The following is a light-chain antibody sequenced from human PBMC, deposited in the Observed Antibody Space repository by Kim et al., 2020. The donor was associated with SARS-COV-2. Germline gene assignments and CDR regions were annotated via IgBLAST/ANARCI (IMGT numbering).Light chain of an antibody. CDR3: QQYNNWPYT. CDR1: QSVSSN. CDR2: GAS. J-gene: IGKJ2*01. V-gene: IGKV3-15*01. Sequence: GERAPLSCRASQSVSSNLAWYQQKPGQAARLLIYGASTRATGIPARFSGSGSGTEFALAISSLQSEDFAVYCCQQYNNWPYTFGQGTELEIK.